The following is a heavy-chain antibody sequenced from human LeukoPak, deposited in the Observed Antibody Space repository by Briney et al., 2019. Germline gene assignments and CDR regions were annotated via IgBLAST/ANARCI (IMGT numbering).Heavy chain of an antibody. CDR3: ARGSRNDY. CDR2: ISSSGTTM. CDR1: GFTFSGYY. J-gene: IGHJ4*02. V-gene: IGHV3-11*01. Sequence: NPGGSLRLSCAASGFTFSGYYMSWIRQAPGKGLEWLSYISSSGTTMYYVDSVKGRFTISRDNAENSLYLQMNSLRAEDTAVYYCARGSRNDYWGQGTLVTVSS. D-gene: IGHD2-2*01.